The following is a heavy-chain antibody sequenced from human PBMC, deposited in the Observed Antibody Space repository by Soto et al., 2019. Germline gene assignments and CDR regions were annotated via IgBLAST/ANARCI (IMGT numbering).Heavy chain of an antibody. V-gene: IGHV3-53*01. D-gene: IGHD5-18*01. Sequence: EVQLVESGGGLIQPGGSLRLSCAASGFTVSSNYMSWVRQAPGKGLEWVSVIYSGGSTYYADSVKGRFTISRDNSKNTLYLQMNSLRAEDTAVYYCARLPWSSYGHHNWFDPWGQGTLVTVSS. CDR1: GFTVSSNY. CDR2: IYSGGST. J-gene: IGHJ5*02. CDR3: ARLPWSSYGHHNWFDP.